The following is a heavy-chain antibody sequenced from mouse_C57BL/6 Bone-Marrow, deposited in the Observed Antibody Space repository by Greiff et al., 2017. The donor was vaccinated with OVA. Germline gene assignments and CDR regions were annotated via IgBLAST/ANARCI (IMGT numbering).Heavy chain of an antibody. CDR1: GYTFTSYW. D-gene: IGHD1-1*01. CDR2: IDPSDSYT. J-gene: IGHJ3*01. Sequence: QVQLQQPGAELVKPGASVKMSCKASGYTFTSYWITWVKQRPGQGLEWIGEIDPSDSYTNYNQKFKGKSTLTVDKSSSTAYMQLSSLTSEDSAVYYCARIITTVVDWGQGTLVTVSA. V-gene: IGHV1-69*01. CDR3: ARIITTVVD.